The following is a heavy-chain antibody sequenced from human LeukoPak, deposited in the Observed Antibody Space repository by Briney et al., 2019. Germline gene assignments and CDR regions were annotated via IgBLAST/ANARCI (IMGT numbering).Heavy chain of an antibody. D-gene: IGHD5-18*01. Sequence: GGSLRLSCAASGFSFSDYWMTWVRQAPGKGLEWVANIKQDESEKYYVDSVKGRFTISRDNAKNSLYLQMNSLRVEDTAVYYCARDSSLVDTAMALPVDYWGQGTLVTVSS. J-gene: IGHJ4*02. CDR1: GFSFSDYW. CDR2: IKQDESEK. V-gene: IGHV3-7*01. CDR3: ARDSSLVDTAMALPVDY.